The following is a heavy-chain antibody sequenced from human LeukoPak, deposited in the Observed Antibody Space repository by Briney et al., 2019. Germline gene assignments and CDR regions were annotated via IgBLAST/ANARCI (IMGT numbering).Heavy chain of an antibody. CDR1: GFTFSTSA. Sequence: PGGSLRLSCATSGFTFSTSAMSGFGQAPGKGLTWVSTISGSGGGKHYADPVKGRLNITRDNSKNSLYLEMNSLGAEDTAVFYCAKLFYCSGMYHFDYWGQGPVVTVSS. CDR2: ISGSGGGK. J-gene: IGHJ4*02. CDR3: AKLFYCSGMYHFDY. D-gene: IGHD3-10*01. V-gene: IGHV3-23*01.